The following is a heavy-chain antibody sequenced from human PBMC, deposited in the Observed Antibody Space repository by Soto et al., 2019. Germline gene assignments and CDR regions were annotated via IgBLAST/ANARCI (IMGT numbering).Heavy chain of an antibody. CDR1: GFTVSSNY. CDR3: ARDRIPTGMDV. Sequence: EVQLVESGGGLVQPGGSLRLSCAASGFTVSSNYMSWVRQAPGKGLEWVSVIYSGGSTYYADSVKGRFTISRDNSKNTLYLQMNSLRAEETAVYYCARDRIPTGMDVWGQGTPVTVSS. J-gene: IGHJ6*02. CDR2: IYSGGST. V-gene: IGHV3-66*01.